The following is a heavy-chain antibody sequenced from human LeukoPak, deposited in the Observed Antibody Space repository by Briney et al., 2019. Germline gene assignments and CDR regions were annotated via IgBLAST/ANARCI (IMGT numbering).Heavy chain of an antibody. CDR1: GFTFSSYA. CDR2: ISYDGSNK. D-gene: IGHD2/OR15-2a*01. Sequence: PGRSLRLSCADSGFTFSSYAMHWVRQAPGKGLEWVAVISYDGSNKYYADSVKGRFTISRDNSKNTLYLQMNSLRAEDAAVYYCARAVLDAFDIWGQGTMVTVSS. V-gene: IGHV3-30-3*01. J-gene: IGHJ3*02. CDR3: ARAVLDAFDI.